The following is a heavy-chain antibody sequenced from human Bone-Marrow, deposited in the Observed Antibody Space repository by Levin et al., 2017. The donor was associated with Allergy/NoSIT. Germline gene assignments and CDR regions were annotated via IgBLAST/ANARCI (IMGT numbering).Heavy chain of an antibody. V-gene: IGHV1-18*01. J-gene: IGHJ6*02. Sequence: RGESLKISCKASGHTSHNYGISWVRQAPGQGLEWMAWISMYNGKTEYAQKFQGRVTMTTDTSTTTVYMELRRLRSDDTGVYYCTKDGRQYEDDVNTYYFFGMDVWGQGTPVTVSS. CDR3: TKDGRQYEDDVNTYYFFGMDV. CDR2: ISMYNGKT. D-gene: IGHD1-26*01. CDR1: GHTSHNYG.